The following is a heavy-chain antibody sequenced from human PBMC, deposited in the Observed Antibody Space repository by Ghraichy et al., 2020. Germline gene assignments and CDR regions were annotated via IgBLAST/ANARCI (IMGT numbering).Heavy chain of an antibody. V-gene: IGHV4-30-2*01. D-gene: IGHD4-17*01. CDR2: IYHSGST. CDR1: GGSISSGGYS. CDR3: ARANDYGDFYFDY. Sequence: TLSLTCAVSGGSISSGGYSWSWIRQPPGKGLEWIGYIYHSGSTYYNPSLKSRVTISVDRSKNQFSLKLSSVTAADTAVYYCARANDYGDFYFDYWGQGTLVTVSS. J-gene: IGHJ4*02.